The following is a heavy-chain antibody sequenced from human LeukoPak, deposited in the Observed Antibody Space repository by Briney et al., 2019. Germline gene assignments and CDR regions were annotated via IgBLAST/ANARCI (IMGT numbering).Heavy chain of an antibody. V-gene: IGHV3-21*01. CDR1: GFTFSSYS. Sequence: GGSLRLSCAASGFTFSSYSMNWVRQAPGKGLEWVASISISSSYIYYADSVKGRFTISRDNAKNSLYLQMNSLRAEDTAVYYCARVYSSSSPFDYWGQRTLVTVSS. CDR2: ISISSSYI. D-gene: IGHD6-6*01. CDR3: ARVYSSSSPFDY. J-gene: IGHJ4*02.